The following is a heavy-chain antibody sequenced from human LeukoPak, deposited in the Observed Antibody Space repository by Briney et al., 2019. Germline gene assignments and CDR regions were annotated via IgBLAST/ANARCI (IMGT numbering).Heavy chain of an antibody. V-gene: IGHV3-33*06. J-gene: IGHJ4*02. CDR3: AKDAAYSSSSRKAYYFDY. D-gene: IGHD6-6*01. CDR2: IWYDGSNK. Sequence: GGSLRLSCAASGFTFSSYGMHWVRQAPGKGLEWVAVIWYDGSNKYYADNVKRRFTISRDNSKNTLYLQINSLRAEDTAVYYCAKDAAYSSSSRKAYYFDYWGQGTLVTVSS. CDR1: GFTFSSYG.